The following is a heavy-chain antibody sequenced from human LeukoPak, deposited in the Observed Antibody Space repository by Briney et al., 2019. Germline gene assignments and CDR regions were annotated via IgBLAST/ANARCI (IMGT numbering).Heavy chain of an antibody. Sequence: GASVKVSCKASGYTFTGYYIHWVRQAPGQGLEWMGIINPSGGSTSYAQKFQGRVTMTRDMSTSTVYMELSSLRSEDTAVYYCARSGGAAAGSDYWGQGTLVTVSS. V-gene: IGHV1-46*01. J-gene: IGHJ4*02. CDR2: INPSGGST. D-gene: IGHD6-13*01. CDR1: GYTFTGYY. CDR3: ARSGGAAAGSDY.